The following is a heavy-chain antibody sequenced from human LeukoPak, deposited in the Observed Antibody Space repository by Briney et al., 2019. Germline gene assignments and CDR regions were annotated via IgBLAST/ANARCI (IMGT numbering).Heavy chain of an antibody. CDR3: ARDGDSSGYYYQDAFDI. D-gene: IGHD3-22*01. V-gene: IGHV3-33*01. J-gene: IGHJ3*02. Sequence: PGGSLRLSCAASGFTFSNYGIHWVRQAPGKGLEWVAVIWYDGSNKYYADSVKGRFTISRDNSKNTLYLQMNSLRAEDTAVYYCARDGDSSGYYYQDAFDIWGQGTMVTVSS. CDR2: IWYDGSNK. CDR1: GFTFSNYG.